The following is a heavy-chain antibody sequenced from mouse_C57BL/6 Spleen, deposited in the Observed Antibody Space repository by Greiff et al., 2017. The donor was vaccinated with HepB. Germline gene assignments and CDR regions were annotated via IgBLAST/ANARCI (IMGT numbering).Heavy chain of an antibody. J-gene: IGHJ4*01. CDR3: ASNYGSLYAMDY. Sequence: EVQLQQSGPELVKPGASVKIPCKASGYTFTDYNMDWVKQSHGKSLEWIGDINPNNGGTIYNQKFKGKATLTVDKSSSTAHMELRSLTSEDTAVYYCASNYGSLYAMDYWGQGTSVTVSS. CDR2: INPNNGGT. D-gene: IGHD1-1*01. CDR1: GYTFTDYN. V-gene: IGHV1-18*01.